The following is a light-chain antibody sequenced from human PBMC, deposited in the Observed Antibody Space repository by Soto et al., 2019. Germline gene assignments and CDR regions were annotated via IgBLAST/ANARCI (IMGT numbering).Light chain of an antibody. CDR1: QSISTY. CDR2: SAS. V-gene: IGKV1-39*01. CDR3: QQRYSPPWT. Sequence: DIQMTQSPSSLSASVGDRVTITCRASQSISTYLNWYQQKPGKAPEFLSYSASSLQSGLPSRFSGSASGTDFTLTINSLQPEDFATYYCQQRYSPPWTFGQGTKVEIK. J-gene: IGKJ1*01.